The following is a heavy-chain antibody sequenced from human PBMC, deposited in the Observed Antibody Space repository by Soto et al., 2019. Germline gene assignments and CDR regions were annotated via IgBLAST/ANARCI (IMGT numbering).Heavy chain of an antibody. V-gene: IGHV3-66*01. CDR1: GFTVSNNY. CDR3: AKEANVDNRIYSGMDV. CDR2: IYSGGST. D-gene: IGHD1-1*01. Sequence: EVQLVESGGGLVQPGGSLRLSCAASGFTVSNNYMSWVRQAPGKGLEWVSVIYSGGSTYYADSMKGRFTISRDNTKNTVYLQMTSLRAEDTGVYYCAKEANVDNRIYSGMDVWGQGTTVTGSS. J-gene: IGHJ6*02.